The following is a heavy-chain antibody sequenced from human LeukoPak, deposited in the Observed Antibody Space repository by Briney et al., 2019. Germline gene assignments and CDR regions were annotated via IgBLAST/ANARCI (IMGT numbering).Heavy chain of an antibody. J-gene: IGHJ3*02. V-gene: IGHV3-21*04. CDR2: ISSSSSYI. Sequence: GGSLRLSCAASGFTFSSYSMNWVRQAPGKGLEWVSSISSSSSYIYYADSVKGRFTISRDNAKNSLYLQMNGLRAEDTAVYYCARELREHGVFGIWGQGTMVTVSS. D-gene: IGHD1-26*01. CDR1: GFTFSSYS. CDR3: ARELREHGVFGI.